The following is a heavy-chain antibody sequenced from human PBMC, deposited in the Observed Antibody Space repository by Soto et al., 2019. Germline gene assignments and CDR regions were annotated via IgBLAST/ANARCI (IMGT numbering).Heavy chain of an antibody. CDR3: ARVNWNLGYYGMDV. D-gene: IGHD1-7*01. CDR2: TYYRSKWYN. V-gene: IGHV6-1*01. CDR1: GDSVSSNSAA. Sequence: QTLSLTCVISGDSVSSNSAAWNWIRQSPSRGLEWLGRTYYRSKWYNDYAVSVKSRITINPDTSKNQFSLQLNSVTPEDTAVYYCARVNWNLGYYGMDVWGQGTTVTVSS. J-gene: IGHJ6*02.